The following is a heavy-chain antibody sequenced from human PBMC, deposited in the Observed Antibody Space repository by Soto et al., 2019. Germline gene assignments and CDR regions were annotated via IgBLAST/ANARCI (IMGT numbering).Heavy chain of an antibody. D-gene: IGHD5-12*01. CDR1: GGTFNSYA. CDR3: ATERDGYQAHYYYGMDV. Sequence: QVQLVQSGAVVKKPGSSVRVSCKASGGTFNSYAFSWVRQAPGQGLEWMGRVIPLRGTTNLAQKFQGRVTITADEATSTVYMGVSRLRSEDTAVYYCATERDGYQAHYYYGMDVWGQGTTVSVSS. CDR2: VIPLRGTT. V-gene: IGHV1-69*01. J-gene: IGHJ6*02.